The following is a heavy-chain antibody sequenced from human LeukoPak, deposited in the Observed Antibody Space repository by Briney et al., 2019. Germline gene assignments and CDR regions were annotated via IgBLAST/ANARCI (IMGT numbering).Heavy chain of an antibody. CDR3: ARVLPSTHLGYCSGGSCYPRYYYGMDV. CDR1: GYTFTSYA. CDR2: INTNTGNP. J-gene: IGHJ6*02. V-gene: IGHV7-4-1*02. Sequence: ASVKVSCKASGYTFTSYAMNWVRQAPGQGLEWMGWINTNTGNPTCAQGFTGRFVFSLDTSVSTAYLQISSLKAEDTAVYYCARVLPSTHLGYCSGGSCYPRYYYGMDVWGQGTTATVSS. D-gene: IGHD2-15*01.